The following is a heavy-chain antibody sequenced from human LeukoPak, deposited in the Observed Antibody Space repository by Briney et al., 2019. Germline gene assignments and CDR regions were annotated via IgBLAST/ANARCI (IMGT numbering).Heavy chain of an antibody. CDR3: ARYIVSHPHDAFDI. J-gene: IGHJ3*02. D-gene: IGHD2-21*01. CDR1: GGSISSYY. Sequence: SETLSLTCTVSGGSISSYYWSWIRQPPGKGLEWLGYIYYSGSTSYNPSLKSRVTISVDTSKKQFSLKLSSVTAADTAFYYCARYIVSHPHDAFDIWGQGTMVTVSS. CDR2: IYYSGST. V-gene: IGHV4-59*01.